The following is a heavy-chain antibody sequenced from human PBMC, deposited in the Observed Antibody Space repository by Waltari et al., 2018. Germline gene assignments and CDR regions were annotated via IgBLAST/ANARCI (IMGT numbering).Heavy chain of an antibody. CDR2: MNPNSGDS. D-gene: IGHD6-19*01. J-gene: IGHJ4*02. V-gene: IGHV1-8*01. CDR1: GYTFTAYD. CDR3: ARGRVAGTY. Sequence: QVLLVQSGAEVKKPGASVKVSCKASGYTFTAYDINWVRQATGQGLEWMGWMNPNSGDSGYAQKFQGRVTMTRDTSISTAFMELRSLTSDDTAVYYCARGRVAGTYWGRGTPVTVSS.